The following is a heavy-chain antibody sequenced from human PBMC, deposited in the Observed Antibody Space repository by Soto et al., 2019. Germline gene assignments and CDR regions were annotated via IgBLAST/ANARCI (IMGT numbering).Heavy chain of an antibody. CDR3: ARDGGPVNYYDSSGYLPNYGMDV. CDR2: ISSSGSTI. Sequence: EVQLVESGGGLVQPGGSLRLSCAASGFTFSSYEMNWVRQAPGKGLEWVSYISSSGSTIYYADSVKGRFTISRDNAKNSLYLQMNSLRAEDTAVYYCARDGGPVNYYDSSGYLPNYGMDVWGQGTTVTVSS. D-gene: IGHD3-22*01. CDR1: GFTFSSYE. V-gene: IGHV3-48*03. J-gene: IGHJ6*02.